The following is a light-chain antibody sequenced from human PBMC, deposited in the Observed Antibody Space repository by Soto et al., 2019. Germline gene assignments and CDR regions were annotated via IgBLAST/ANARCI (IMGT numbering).Light chain of an antibody. Sequence: DIQMTQSPSTLSASVGDRVTITCRTSQRISVWLAWYQQKPGKAPKLLIYKASSLESGVPSRFSGSGSGTEFSLTISSLQPDDFATYYCQQYNRYWTFGQGTKVEIK. J-gene: IGKJ1*01. CDR2: KAS. V-gene: IGKV1-5*03. CDR1: QRISVW. CDR3: QQYNRYWT.